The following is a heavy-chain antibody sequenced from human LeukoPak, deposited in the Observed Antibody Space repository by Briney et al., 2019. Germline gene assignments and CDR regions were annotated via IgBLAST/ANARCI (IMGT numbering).Heavy chain of an antibody. CDR2: MNFSGNT. CDR3: ARSSRYNSAWFLY. V-gene: IGHV4-59*02. D-gene: IGHD6-19*01. Sequence: GSLRLSCAASGFTVSSNYMSWIRQPPGKGLEWIRYMNFSGNTNYNPSLKSRVTISLDTSKMQFSLKLTSVTAPDTAVYYCARSSRYNSAWFLYWGRGTLVTVSS. CDR1: GFTVSSNY. J-gene: IGHJ4*02.